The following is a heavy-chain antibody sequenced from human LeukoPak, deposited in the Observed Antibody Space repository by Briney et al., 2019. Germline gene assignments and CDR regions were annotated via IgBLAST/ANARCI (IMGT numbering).Heavy chain of an antibody. CDR3: ARGPIVVAGSGLWEDYYMDV. V-gene: IGHV3-23*01. CDR1: GFTFSSYA. J-gene: IGHJ6*03. D-gene: IGHD6-19*01. CDR2: ISGSGGST. Sequence: GGSLRLSCAASGFTFSSYAMSWVRQAPGKGLEWVSAISGSGGSTYYADSVKGRFTISRDNSKNTLYLQMNSLRAEDTAVYYCARGPIVVAGSGLWEDYYMDVWGKGTTVTISS.